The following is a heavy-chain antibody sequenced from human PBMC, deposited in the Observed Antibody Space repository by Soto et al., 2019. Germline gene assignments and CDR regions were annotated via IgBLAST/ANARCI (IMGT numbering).Heavy chain of an antibody. CDR2: INPSGGYT. V-gene: IGHV1-46*03. D-gene: IGHD2-21*02. CDR1: GYTFTSYY. J-gene: IGHJ4*02. CDR3: ARAGGIVVATAPYDH. Sequence: QVQLVQSGAEVKKPGASVKVSCKASGYTFTSYYMNWVRQAPGQGLEWMGIINPSGGYTTYAQRFLCRVSMTRDTATSAGHMEMGRLTSEATAVYYCARAGGIVVATAPYDHWGQGTLVTVSS.